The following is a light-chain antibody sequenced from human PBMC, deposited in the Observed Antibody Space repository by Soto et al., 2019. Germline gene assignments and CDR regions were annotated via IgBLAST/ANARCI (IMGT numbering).Light chain of an antibody. CDR1: QSVSSY. CDR3: QVRTNWSIA. Sequence: EFVFTQSPSTLSLSPGERATLPCRASQSVSSYLAWYQQKPGQAPRLLIYDASNRATGIPARFSGTGSGTDFTLTINNLEPEDFAVYYCQVRTNWSIAFGRGTRLEIK. CDR2: DAS. J-gene: IGKJ5*01. V-gene: IGKV3-11*01.